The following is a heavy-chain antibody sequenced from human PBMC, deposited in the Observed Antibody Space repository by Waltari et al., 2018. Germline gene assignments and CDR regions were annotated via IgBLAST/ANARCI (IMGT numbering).Heavy chain of an antibody. V-gene: IGHV4-34*01. Sequence: QVQLQQWGAGLLKPSETLSLTCAVYGGSFSGYYWSWIRQPPGKGLEGIGEINHSGSTNYNPSLKSRVTISVDTSKNQFSLKLSSVTAADTAVYYCARRGIVGATEHAFDIWGQGTMVTVSS. CDR2: INHSGST. CDR1: GGSFSGYY. D-gene: IGHD1-26*01. J-gene: IGHJ3*02. CDR3: ARRGIVGATEHAFDI.